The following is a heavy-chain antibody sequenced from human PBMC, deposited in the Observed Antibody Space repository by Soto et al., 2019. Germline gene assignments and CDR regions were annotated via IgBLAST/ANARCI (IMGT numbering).Heavy chain of an antibody. J-gene: IGHJ4*02. Sequence: ASVKVSCKASGYTFTSYAMHWVRQAPGQRLEWMGWINAGNGNTKYSQKFQGRVTITRDTSASTAYMELSSLRSEDTAVYYCARSKIAVAGTGIDYWGQGTLVTVSS. CDR1: GYTFTSYA. V-gene: IGHV1-3*01. CDR2: INAGNGNT. D-gene: IGHD6-19*01. CDR3: ARSKIAVAGTGIDY.